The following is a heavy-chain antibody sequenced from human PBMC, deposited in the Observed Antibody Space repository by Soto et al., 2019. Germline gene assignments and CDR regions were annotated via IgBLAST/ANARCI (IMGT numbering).Heavy chain of an antibody. J-gene: IGHJ6*02. CDR3: AKDFTPWFGDYFYYYYGMDV. CDR1: GFTFSSYG. V-gene: IGHV3-30*18. Sequence: LRLSCAAAGFTFSSYGMHWVRQAPGTGLEWVAVMSYDGSKYYADTVKGRFTISRDNSKNTLYLQINSLRPEDTAVYYCAKDFTPWFGDYFYYYYGMDVWGQGTTVTDSS. D-gene: IGHD4-17*01. CDR2: MSYDGSK.